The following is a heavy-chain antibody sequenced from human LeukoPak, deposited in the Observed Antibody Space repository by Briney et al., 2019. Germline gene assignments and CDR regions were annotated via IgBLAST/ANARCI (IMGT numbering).Heavy chain of an antibody. CDR2: ISSSSYI. D-gene: IGHD2-2*01. V-gene: IGHV3-21*01. CDR3: AREGAIVVVPAAIGRGWFDP. CDR1: GFTFSSYS. Sequence: GGSLRLSCAASGFTFSSYSMNWVRQAPGKGLEWVSSISSSSYIYYADSVKGRFTISRDNAKNSLYLQMNSLRAEDTAVYYCAREGAIVVVPAAIGRGWFDPWGQGTLVTVSS. J-gene: IGHJ5*02.